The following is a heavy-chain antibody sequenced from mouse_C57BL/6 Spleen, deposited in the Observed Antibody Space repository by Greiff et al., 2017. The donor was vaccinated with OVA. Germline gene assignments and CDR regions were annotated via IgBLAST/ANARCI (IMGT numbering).Heavy chain of an antibody. J-gene: IGHJ4*01. Sequence: EVQLQQSGGGLVQPKGSLKLSCAASGFSFNTYAMNWVRQAPGKGLEWVARIRSKSNNYATYYADSVKDRFTISRDDSESMLYLQMNNLKTEDTAMYYCVRSYYSNYFYAMDYWGQGTSVTVSS. CDR1: GFSFNTYA. V-gene: IGHV10-1*01. CDR2: IRSKSNNYAT. D-gene: IGHD2-5*01. CDR3: VRSYYSNYFYAMDY.